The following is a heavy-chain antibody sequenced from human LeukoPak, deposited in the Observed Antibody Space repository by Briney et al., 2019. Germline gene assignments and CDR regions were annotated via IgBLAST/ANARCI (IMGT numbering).Heavy chain of an antibody. D-gene: IGHD3-22*01. CDR3: ARVSMIVVVMGGYFDY. J-gene: IGHJ4*02. Sequence: GGSLRLSCAASGFTFSDYYMSWIRQAPGKGLEWVSYISSSGSTIYYADSVKGRFTISRDNAKNSLYLQMNSLRAEDTAVYYCARVSMIVVVMGGYFDYWGQGTLVTVSS. CDR1: GFTFSDYY. CDR2: ISSSGSTI. V-gene: IGHV3-11*04.